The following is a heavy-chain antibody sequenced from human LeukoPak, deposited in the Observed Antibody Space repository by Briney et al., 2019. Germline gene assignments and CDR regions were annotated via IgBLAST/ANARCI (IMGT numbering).Heavy chain of an antibody. V-gene: IGHV3-23*01. CDR3: AKDHYWSIDY. CDR2: IGGSGGST. CDR1: GFTFSSYA. D-gene: IGHD3-3*01. Sequence: GGSLRLSCAASGFTFSSYAMSWVRQAPGKGLEWVSAIGGSGGSTYYADSVKGRFTISRDIAKNTLYLQMNSLRAEDTGVYYCAKDHYWSIDYWGRGTLVTVSS. J-gene: IGHJ4*02.